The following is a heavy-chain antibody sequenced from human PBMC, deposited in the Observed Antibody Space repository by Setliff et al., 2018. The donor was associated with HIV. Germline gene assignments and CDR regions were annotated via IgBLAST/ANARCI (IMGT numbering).Heavy chain of an antibody. CDR2: INTDGSDT. V-gene: IGHV3-74*01. J-gene: IGHJ4*02. D-gene: IGHD1-26*01. CDR3: ASLLGRGSYHSAFDY. CDR1: GFTFSSYS. Sequence: PGGSLRLSCAASGFTFSSYSMNWVRQAPGKGPVDISHINTDGSDTNYAASVKGRFTISRDNAKNSLYLQMNSLRAEDTAVYYCASLLGRGSYHSAFDYWGQGTLVTVSS.